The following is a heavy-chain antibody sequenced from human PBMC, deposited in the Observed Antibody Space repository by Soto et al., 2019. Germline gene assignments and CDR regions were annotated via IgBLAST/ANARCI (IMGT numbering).Heavy chain of an antibody. V-gene: IGHV3-7*01. J-gene: IGHJ4*02. D-gene: IGHD2-15*01. CDR1: GFTFSTYW. CDR3: AVGRGFCILINGPGTDYFDS. CDR2: INQDGSER. Sequence: GGSLRLSCAASGFTFSTYWMSWVRQAPGKGLEWVANINQDGSERYYVDSVKGRFTISRDNAKNSLFLQLNSLRAGDTAVYYCAVGRGFCILINGPGTDYFDSFGQGTLVTVSS.